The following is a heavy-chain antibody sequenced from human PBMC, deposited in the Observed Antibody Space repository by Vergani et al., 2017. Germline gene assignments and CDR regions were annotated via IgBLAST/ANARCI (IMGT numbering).Heavy chain of an antibody. CDR1: GFTFSSYA. V-gene: IGHV3-23*03. J-gene: IGHJ5*02. CDR2: IYSGGSST. CDR3: AKEGRESYSYGLGWFDP. D-gene: IGHD5-18*01. Sequence: EVQLLESGGGLVQPGGSLRLSCAASGFTFSSYAMSWVRQAPGKGLEWVSVIYSGGSSTYYADSVKGRFTFSRDNSKNTLYLQMNSLRAEDTAVYYCAKEGRESYSYGLGWFDPWGQGTLVTVSS.